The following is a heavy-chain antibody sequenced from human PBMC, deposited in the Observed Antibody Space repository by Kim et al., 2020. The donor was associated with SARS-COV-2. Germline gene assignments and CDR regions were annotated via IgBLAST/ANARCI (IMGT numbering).Heavy chain of an antibody. J-gene: IGHJ4*02. CDR2: IKSKTDGGTT. CDR3: TTDLLSWGWGYYFDY. D-gene: IGHD3-16*01. V-gene: IGHV3-15*01. Sequence: GGSLRLSCAASGFTFSNAWMSWVRQAPGKGLEWVGRIKSKTDGGTTDYAAPVKGRFTISRDDSKNTLYLQMNSLKTEDTAVYYCTTDLLSWGWGYYFDYWGQGTLVTVSS. CDR1: GFTFSNAW.